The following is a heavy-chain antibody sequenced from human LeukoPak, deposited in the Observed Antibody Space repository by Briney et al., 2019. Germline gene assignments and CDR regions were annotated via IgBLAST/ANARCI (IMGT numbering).Heavy chain of an antibody. CDR2: MNPNSGNT. V-gene: IGHV1-8*01. Sequence: GASVKVSCKASGYTFTSYDINWVRQAPGQGLEWMGWMNPNSGNTGYAQKFQGRVTMTRNTSISTAYMELSSLRSEDTAVYYCAREKGYCISTSCYGAGGMDVWGQGTTVTVSS. J-gene: IGHJ6*02. CDR1: GYTFTSYD. CDR3: AREKGYCISTSCYGAGGMDV. D-gene: IGHD2-2*01.